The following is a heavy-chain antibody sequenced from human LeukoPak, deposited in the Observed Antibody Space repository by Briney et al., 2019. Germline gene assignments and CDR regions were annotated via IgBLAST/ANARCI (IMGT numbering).Heavy chain of an antibody. V-gene: IGHV4-61*03. D-gene: IGHD2-2*01. J-gene: IGHJ5*02. CDR1: GGSVSSGSYY. CDR2: IYYSGST. Sequence: SETLSLTCTVSGGSVSSGSYYWGWIRQPPGKGLEWIGYIYYSGSTNYNPSLKSRVTISLDTSKNHFSLKLSSVTAADTAVYYCARDISYCTSTSCSNWFDPWGQGTLVTVSS. CDR3: ARDISYCTSTSCSNWFDP.